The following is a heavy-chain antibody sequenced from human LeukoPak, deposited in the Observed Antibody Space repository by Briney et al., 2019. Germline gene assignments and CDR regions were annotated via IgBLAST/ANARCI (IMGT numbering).Heavy chain of an antibody. CDR3: AGEKFDI. CDR1: ESSSLNML. Sequence: GGPLSLPCGPSESSSLNMLMDGSARPQARGLEWVAIISKDGSMRYYEDSVKGRFTVSRDNSNNAVYLQMNSLKSEDTAVYYCAGEKFDIWGQGTMVTVSA. V-gene: IGHV3-30*04. CDR2: ISKDGSMR. J-gene: IGHJ3*02.